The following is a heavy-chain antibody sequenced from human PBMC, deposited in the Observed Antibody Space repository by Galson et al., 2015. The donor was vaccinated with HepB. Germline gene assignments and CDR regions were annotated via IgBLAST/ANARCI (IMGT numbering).Heavy chain of an antibody. Sequence: SVKVSCKASGYTFTGHYLHWVRQAPGQGLEWMGWINPNSGGTNYAQKFQGRATMTRDTSISTAYMELSSLRSEDTAVYYCARGVSYSSSWYPTHFDYWGQGTLVTVSS. D-gene: IGHD6-13*01. CDR2: INPNSGGT. V-gene: IGHV1-2*02. CDR3: ARGVSYSSSWYPTHFDY. CDR1: GYTFTGHY. J-gene: IGHJ4*02.